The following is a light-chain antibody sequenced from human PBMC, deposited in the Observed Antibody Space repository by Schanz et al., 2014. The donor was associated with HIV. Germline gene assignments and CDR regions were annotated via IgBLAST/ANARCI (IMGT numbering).Light chain of an antibody. CDR1: SSDIGNYNY. CDR3: SSYRSLNNLI. Sequence: QSALTQPPSASGSPGQSVTISCAGTSSDIGNYNYVSWYQHHPGRAPKLLIYDASKRPSGVPDRFSGSKSGNTASLTVSGLQAEDEADYHCSSYRSLNNLIFGGGTKLTVL. CDR2: DAS. V-gene: IGLV2-8*01. J-gene: IGLJ2*01.